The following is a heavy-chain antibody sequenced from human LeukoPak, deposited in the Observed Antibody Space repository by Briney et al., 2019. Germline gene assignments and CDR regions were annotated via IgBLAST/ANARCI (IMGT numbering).Heavy chain of an antibody. Sequence: GESLKISCKGSGYSFTSYWIGWVRQMLGKGLEWMGIIYPGDSDTRYSPSFQGQVTISADKSISTAYLQWSSLKASDTAMYYCARQRPYYYDSSAPGGLDYWGQGTLVTVSS. V-gene: IGHV5-51*01. CDR2: IYPGDSDT. CDR1: GYSFTSYW. D-gene: IGHD3-22*01. J-gene: IGHJ4*02. CDR3: ARQRPYYYDSSAPGGLDY.